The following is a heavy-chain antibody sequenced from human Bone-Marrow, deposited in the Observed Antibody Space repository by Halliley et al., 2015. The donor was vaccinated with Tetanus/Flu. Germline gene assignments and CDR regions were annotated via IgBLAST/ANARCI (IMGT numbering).Heavy chain of an antibody. V-gene: IGHV3-23*01. CDR2: ISPGGSRT. CDR3: AKVSGVPA. D-gene: IGHD3-10*01. Sequence: SLRLSCAASGFSFSDYAMSWVRQAPGKGLEWVAAISPGGSRTYYAASVKGRFTISRDSLNSTVFLHMSNLTVADTAIYYCAKVSGVPAWGQGTLVAVSS. CDR1: GFSFSDYA. J-gene: IGHJ5*02.